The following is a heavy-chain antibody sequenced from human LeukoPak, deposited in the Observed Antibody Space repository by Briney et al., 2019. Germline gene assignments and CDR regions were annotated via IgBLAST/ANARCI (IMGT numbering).Heavy chain of an antibody. CDR3: ARYGSGFDDC. CDR2: IHHTGGT. J-gene: IGHJ4*02. CDR1: GYSISSGYH. D-gene: IGHD3-10*01. Sequence: SETLSLTCAASGYSISSGYHWGWIRPPPGKGLEFIGSIHHTGGTHYNPSLKSRVTMSIDTSKNQISLKLSFVTAADTAVYYCARYGSGFDDCWGQGTLVTVSS. V-gene: IGHV4-38-2*01.